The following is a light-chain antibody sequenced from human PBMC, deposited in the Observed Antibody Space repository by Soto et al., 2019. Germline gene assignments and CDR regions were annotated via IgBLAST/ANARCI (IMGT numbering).Light chain of an antibody. CDR3: QQSYTTPIT. CDR1: QTISSH. J-gene: IGKJ5*01. V-gene: IGKV1-39*01. CDR2: AAS. Sequence: DVQMAQSPSSLSASVGDRVIITCRASQTISSHLNWYQQKPRKATNLLVYAASSLQSGVPSRFTGSGAATDFPLTISSLQPEDFSTYFCQQSYTTPITFGQGTRLEI.